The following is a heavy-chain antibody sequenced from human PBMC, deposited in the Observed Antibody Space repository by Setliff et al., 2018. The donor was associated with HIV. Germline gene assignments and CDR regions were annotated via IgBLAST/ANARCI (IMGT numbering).Heavy chain of an antibody. D-gene: IGHD1-1*01. V-gene: IGHV3-7*01. CDR3: ASARIPTGGTSTSLKF. CDR2: LNEDGSDK. J-gene: IGHJ4*02. Sequence: GVSLRLSCAASGFTFSSSWMSWVRQAPGKGLGWVANLNEDGSDKYYMDSVKGRFTISRDNSTNTLFLQLNSLRPEDTAVYYCASARIPTGGTSTSLKFWGQGALVTVSS. CDR1: GFTFSSSW.